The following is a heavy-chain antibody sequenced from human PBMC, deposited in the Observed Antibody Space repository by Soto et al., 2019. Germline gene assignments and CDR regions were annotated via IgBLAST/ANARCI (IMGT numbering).Heavy chain of an antibody. D-gene: IGHD2-21*01. CDR1: GFTFSNYG. J-gene: IGHJ4*02. CDR2: IRNDGSNE. V-gene: IGHV3-30*03. CDR3: AGGGELHG. Sequence: GGSLRLSCAASGFTFSNYGMHWVRQAPGKGLEWVAVIRNDGSNEYYADSVKGRFTISRDNPKHTLYLQMNSLRSDDTAVYYCAGGGELHGWGQGTLVTVSS.